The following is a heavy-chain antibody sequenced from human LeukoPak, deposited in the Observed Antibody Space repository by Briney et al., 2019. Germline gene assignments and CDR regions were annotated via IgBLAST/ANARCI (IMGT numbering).Heavy chain of an antibody. V-gene: IGHV4-39*01. D-gene: IGHD3-22*01. Sequence: SETLSLTCTVSGASISSSSYYWGWIRQPPGKGLEWIGSIYYNGDTYYNSSLKSRLTIPVDTSKNQFSLKLNSVTAADTAVYYCASHYYDSSGFYYIEDYWGQGTLVTVSS. J-gene: IGHJ4*02. CDR3: ASHYYDSSGFYYIEDY. CDR2: IYYNGDT. CDR1: GASISSSSYY.